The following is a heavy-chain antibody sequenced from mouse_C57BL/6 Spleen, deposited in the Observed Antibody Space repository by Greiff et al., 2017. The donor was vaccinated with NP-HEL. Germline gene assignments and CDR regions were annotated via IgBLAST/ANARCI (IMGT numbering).Heavy chain of an antibody. CDR1: GYTFTSYW. J-gene: IGHJ1*03. CDR2: IYPGSGST. V-gene: IGHV1-55*01. CDR3: AGLYDGYSHWYFDV. D-gene: IGHD2-3*01. Sequence: QVQLQQPGAELVKPGASVKMSCKASGYTFTSYWITWVKQRPGQGLEWIGDIYPGSGSTNYNEKFKSKATLTVDTSSSTAYMQLSSLTSEDSAVYYCAGLYDGYSHWYFDVWGTGTTVTVSS.